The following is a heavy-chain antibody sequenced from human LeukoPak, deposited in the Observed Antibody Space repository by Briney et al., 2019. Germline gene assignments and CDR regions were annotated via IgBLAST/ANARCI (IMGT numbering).Heavy chain of an antibody. CDR3: TSPLLDGSYSRRAFDI. CDR1: GFTVSSNY. J-gene: IGHJ3*02. Sequence: GGSLRLSCAASGFTVSSNYMSWVRQAPGKGLEWVSVLCSGGSTYYADSVKGRFTISRDNSKNTLYLQMNSLRAEDTAVYYCTSPLLDGSYSRRAFDIWGQGTMVTVSS. CDR2: LCSGGST. V-gene: IGHV3-66*01. D-gene: IGHD1-26*01.